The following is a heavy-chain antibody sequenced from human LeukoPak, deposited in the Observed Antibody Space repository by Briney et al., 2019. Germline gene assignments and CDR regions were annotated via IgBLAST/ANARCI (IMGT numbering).Heavy chain of an antibody. CDR3: ARNNGMDV. J-gene: IGHJ6*02. CDR2: VNRDGSET. V-gene: IGHV3-7*03. Sequence: PGGSLRLSCEASGFASSSHWMTWVRQVPGGGPEWVANVNRDGSETYYLDSVKGRFTISKDNAKNSLYLQMNSLRAEDTALYHCARNNGMDVWGQGTTVIVSS. CDR1: GFASSSHW.